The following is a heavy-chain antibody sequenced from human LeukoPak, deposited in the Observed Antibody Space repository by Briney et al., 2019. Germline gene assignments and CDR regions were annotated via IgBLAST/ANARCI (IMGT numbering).Heavy chain of an antibody. CDR2: ISYDGRNK. CDR3: ARVRPSMVRAWDY. V-gene: IGHV3-30*03. Sequence: GGSLRLSCAASGFTFSSYGMHWVRQAPGKGLEWVAVISYDGRNKYYADSVKGRFTISRDNSKNTPYLQMNSLRAEDTAVYYCARVRPSMVRAWDYWGQGTLVTVSS. D-gene: IGHD3-10*01. CDR1: GFTFSSYG. J-gene: IGHJ4*02.